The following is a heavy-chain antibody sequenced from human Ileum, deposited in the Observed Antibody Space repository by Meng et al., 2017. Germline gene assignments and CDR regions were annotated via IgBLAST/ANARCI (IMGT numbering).Heavy chain of an antibody. Sequence: QVQLVQSGAEVKKTWASVTVSCKASGYTFTDYGISWVRQAPGQRLQWLGWVSGYSGQSHYAQRVQDRVAMTTDTSTNTAYMELRSLRSDDTAVYYCAKDSVATATQFDSWGQGTLVTVSS. J-gene: IGHJ4*02. V-gene: IGHV1-18*01. CDR3: AKDSVATATQFDS. CDR1: GYTFTDYG. D-gene: IGHD5-12*01. CDR2: VSGYSGQS.